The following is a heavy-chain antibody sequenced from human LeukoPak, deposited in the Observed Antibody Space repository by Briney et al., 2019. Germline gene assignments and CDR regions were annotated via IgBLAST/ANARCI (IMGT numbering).Heavy chain of an antibody. Sequence: SSETLSLTCTVSGGSISSSSYYWSWIRQPPGKGLEWIGYIYYSGSTNYNPSLKSRVTMSLDTSKNQFSLKLSSVTAADTAVYYCARHSPPGNSKSPYFFDYWGQGTLVTVSS. D-gene: IGHD4-11*01. V-gene: IGHV4-61*05. CDR1: GGSISSSSYY. J-gene: IGHJ4*02. CDR3: ARHSPPGNSKSPYFFDY. CDR2: IYYSGST.